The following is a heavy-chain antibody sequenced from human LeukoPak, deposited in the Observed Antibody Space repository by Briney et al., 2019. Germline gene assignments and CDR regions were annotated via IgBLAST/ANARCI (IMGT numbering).Heavy chain of an antibody. D-gene: IGHD1-26*01. CDR1: EYTFTSYY. CDR2: INPSGGST. CDR3: ARDIGIVGATDY. V-gene: IGHV1-46*01. J-gene: IGHJ4*02. Sequence: ASVKVSCKASEYTFTSYYIHWVRQAPGQGLEWMGIINPSGGSTSYAQKFQGRVTMTRDTPTSTVYMELSSLRSEDTAVYYCARDIGIVGATDYWGQGTLVTVSS.